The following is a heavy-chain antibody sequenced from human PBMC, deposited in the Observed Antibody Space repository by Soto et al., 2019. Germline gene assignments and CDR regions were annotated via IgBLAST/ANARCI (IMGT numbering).Heavy chain of an antibody. V-gene: IGHV3-48*02. Sequence: GGSLRLSCAASGFSFSTYAMNWVRQAPGKGLEWVAYISSSGMTIYYADSVKGRFTISRDNAENSLYLQMHSLRDEDTAIYFCAKRDWRKLPYCSSTSCYDYYYYYMDVWGKGTTVTVSS. J-gene: IGHJ6*03. D-gene: IGHD2-2*01. CDR1: GFSFSTYA. CDR2: ISSSGMTI. CDR3: AKRDWRKLPYCSSTSCYDYYYYYMDV.